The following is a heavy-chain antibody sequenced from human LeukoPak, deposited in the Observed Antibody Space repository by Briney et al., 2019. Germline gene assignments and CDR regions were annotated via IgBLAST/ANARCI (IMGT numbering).Heavy chain of an antibody. D-gene: IGHD3-9*01. CDR2: ISWNSGSI. V-gene: IGHV3-9*01. J-gene: IGHJ3*02. CDR1: GVTFDDYA. CDR3: AKEIEFDYYDAFDI. Sequence: GRSLRLSCAASGVTFDDYAMHWVRQAPGKGLEWVSGISWNSGSIGYADSVKGRLTISRDNAKNSLYLQMNSLRAEDTALYYCAKEIEFDYYDAFDIWGQGTMVTVSS.